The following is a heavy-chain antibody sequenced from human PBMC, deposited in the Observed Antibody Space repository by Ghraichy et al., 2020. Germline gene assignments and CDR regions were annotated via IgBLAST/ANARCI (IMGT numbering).Heavy chain of an antibody. CDR2: INHSGST. CDR3: ARGLFGSSWYSPLDD. J-gene: IGHJ4*02. CDR1: GGSFSGYY. D-gene: IGHD6-13*01. Sequence: SETLSLTCAVYGGSFSGYYWSWIRQPPGKGLEWIGEINHSGSTNYNPSLKSRVSISVDTSKNQFSLKLSSVTAADTAVYYCARGLFGSSWYSPLDDWGQGTLVTVSS. V-gene: IGHV4-34*01.